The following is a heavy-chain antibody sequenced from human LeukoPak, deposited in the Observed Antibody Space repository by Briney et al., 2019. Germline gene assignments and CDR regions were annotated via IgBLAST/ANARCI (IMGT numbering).Heavy chain of an antibody. J-gene: IGHJ5*02. Sequence: ASVKVSCKASGYTFTSYGISWVRQAPGQGLEWMGWISAYNGNTNYAQKLQSRVTMTTDTSTSTAYMELRSLRSDDTAVYYCARDAVATVVKTWFDPWGQGTLVTVSS. CDR1: GYTFTSYG. D-gene: IGHD4-23*01. CDR3: ARDAVATVVKTWFDP. CDR2: ISAYNGNT. V-gene: IGHV1-18*01.